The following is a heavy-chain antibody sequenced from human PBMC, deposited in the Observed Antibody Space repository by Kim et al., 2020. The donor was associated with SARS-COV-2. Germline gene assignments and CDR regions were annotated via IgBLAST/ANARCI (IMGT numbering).Heavy chain of an antibody. V-gene: IGHV1-18*01. D-gene: IGHD3-22*01. CDR2: ISGYNGDT. CDR3: ARSTAHYHDTQLRDY. CDR1: GYTFTSFA. Sequence: ASVKVSCKASGYTFTSFAISWVRQAPGQGLEWMGWISGYNGDTTSAQKFQGRVTLTKDTSTSTAYMELRSLRSDDTAVYYCARSTAHYHDTQLRDYWGQGTLVTVSS. J-gene: IGHJ4*02.